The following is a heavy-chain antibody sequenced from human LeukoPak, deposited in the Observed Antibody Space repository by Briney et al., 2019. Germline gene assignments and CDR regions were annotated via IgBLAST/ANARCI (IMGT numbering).Heavy chain of an antibody. CDR2: IAYDGRNK. CDR3: ATQPCDSGSCYLGH. CDR1: GFTISNYA. J-gene: IGHJ4*02. V-gene: IGHV3-30-3*01. D-gene: IGHD2-15*01. Sequence: GGSLRLSCVASGFTISNYAMHWVRQAPGKGLEWVAVIAYDGRNKFYADSLKGRFSISRDNSMNTLYLQMNTLRTEDTAVYYCATQPCDSGSCYLGHWGQGTVVTLSS.